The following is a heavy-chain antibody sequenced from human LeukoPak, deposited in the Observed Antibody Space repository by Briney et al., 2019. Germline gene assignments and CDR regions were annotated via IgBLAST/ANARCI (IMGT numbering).Heavy chain of an antibody. CDR3: TKHRGGWIEAFDI. V-gene: IGHV3-33*06. J-gene: IGHJ3*02. CDR2: IWYDGSNK. Sequence: GRSLRLSCAASGFTFSSYGMHWVRQAPGKGLEWVAVIWYDGSNKYYADSVKGRFTISRDNSKKTLYMQMNSLRAEDTAVYYCTKHRGGWIEAFDIWGQGTMVTVSS. D-gene: IGHD5-12*01. CDR1: GFTFSSYG.